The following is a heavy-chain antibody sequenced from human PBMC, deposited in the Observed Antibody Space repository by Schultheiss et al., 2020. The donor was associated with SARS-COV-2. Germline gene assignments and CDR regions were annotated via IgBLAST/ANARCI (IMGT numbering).Heavy chain of an antibody. V-gene: IGHV3-30*18. Sequence: GESLKISCAASGFTFSSYGMHWVRQAPGKGLEWVAVISYDGSNKYYADSVKGRFTISIDNSKNTLYLQMNSLRAEDTAVYYCAKDRGDGYNYLEAFDIWGQGTMVTVSS. J-gene: IGHJ3*02. CDR3: AKDRGDGYNYLEAFDI. D-gene: IGHD5-24*01. CDR2: ISYDGSNK. CDR1: GFTFSSYG.